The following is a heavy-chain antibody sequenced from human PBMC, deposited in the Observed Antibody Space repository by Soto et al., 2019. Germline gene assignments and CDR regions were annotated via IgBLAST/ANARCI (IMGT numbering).Heavy chain of an antibody. D-gene: IGHD3-3*01. CDR3: AKAHSYDFWSGYYSY. CDR2: ISGSGGST. Sequence: PGGSLRLSCAACGFTFSSYAMSWVRQAPGKGLEWVSAISGSGGSTYYADSVKGRFTISRDNSKNTLYLQMNSLRAEDTAVYYCAKAHSYDFWSGYYSYWGQGTLVTVSS. CDR1: GFTFSSYA. J-gene: IGHJ4*02. V-gene: IGHV3-23*01.